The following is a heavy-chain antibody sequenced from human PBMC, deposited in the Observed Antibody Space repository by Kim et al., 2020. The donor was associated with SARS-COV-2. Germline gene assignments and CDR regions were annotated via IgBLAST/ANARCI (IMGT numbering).Heavy chain of an antibody. V-gene: IGHV3-23*03. D-gene: IGHD6-13*01. J-gene: IGHJ4*02. CDR2: IYSGGTST. CDR3: AKVSIPAVGTAFDY. CDR1: GLTFSRYA. Sequence: GGSLRLSCAASGLTFSRYAMSWVRQAPGKGLEWVSLIYSGGTSTFYADSVKGRFTISRDNSKNTLFLQMNSLRAEDTAVYYCAKVSIPAVGTAFDYWGQGTLVTVSS.